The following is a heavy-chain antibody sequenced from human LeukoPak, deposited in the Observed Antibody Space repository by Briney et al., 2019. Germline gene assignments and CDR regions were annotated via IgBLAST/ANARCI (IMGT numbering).Heavy chain of an antibody. CDR3: VRGGTSGSGDY. D-gene: IGHD3-10*01. CDR2: INKDGSTI. Sequence: GGSLRLSCAASGYTFSGYWMHWVRQAPGKGLVWVSRINKDGSTITYTDSVKGRFTMSRDNAQNTLSLEMKSLRVEDTAVYYCVRGGTSGSGDYWGQRTLVTVSA. CDR1: GYTFSGYW. V-gene: IGHV3-74*01. J-gene: IGHJ4*02.